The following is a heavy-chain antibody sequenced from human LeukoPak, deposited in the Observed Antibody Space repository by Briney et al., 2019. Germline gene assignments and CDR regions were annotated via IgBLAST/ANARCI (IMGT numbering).Heavy chain of an antibody. V-gene: IGHV1-18*01. D-gene: IGHD6-13*01. CDR2: ISAYNGNT. J-gene: IGHJ4*02. CDR3: ARGLDSSSWYRPTGFDY. Sequence: ASVKVSCKASGYTFTSYGISWVRQAPGQGLEWMGWISAYNGNTNYAQKLQGRVTMTTDTSTSTAYMELRSLRSDDTAVYYCARGLDSSSWYRPTGFDYWGQGTLVTVSS. CDR1: GYTFTSYG.